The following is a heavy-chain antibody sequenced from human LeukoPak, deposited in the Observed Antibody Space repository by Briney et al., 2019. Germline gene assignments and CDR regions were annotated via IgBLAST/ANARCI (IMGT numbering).Heavy chain of an antibody. CDR3: AKRPGLGVLWFGELFRAFDI. D-gene: IGHD3-10*01. V-gene: IGHV3-23*01. CDR2: ISGSGGST. J-gene: IGHJ3*02. Sequence: PGGSLRLSCAASGFTFSSYAMHWVRQAPGKGLEWVSAISGSGGSTYYADSVKGRFTISRDNSKNTLYLQMNSLRAEDTAVYYCAKRPGLGVLWFGELFRAFDIWGQGTMVTVSS. CDR1: GFTFSSYA.